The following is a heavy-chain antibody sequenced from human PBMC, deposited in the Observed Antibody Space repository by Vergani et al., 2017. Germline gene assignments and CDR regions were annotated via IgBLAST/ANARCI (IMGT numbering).Heavy chain of an antibody. J-gene: IGHJ4*02. V-gene: IGHV3-11*05. CDR1: GFTFSDYY. CDR2: ISSSSSYT. Sequence: VQLVESGGGLVQPGGSLRLSCAASGFTFSDYYMSWIRQAPGKGLEWVSYISSSSSYTNYADSVKGRFTISRDNAKNSLYLQMNSLRAEDTAVYYCASSASVELLLDYWGQGTLVTVSS. CDR3: ASSASVELLLDY. D-gene: IGHD3-10*01.